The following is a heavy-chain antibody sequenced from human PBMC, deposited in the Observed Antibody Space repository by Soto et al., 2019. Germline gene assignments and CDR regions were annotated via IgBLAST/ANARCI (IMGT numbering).Heavy chain of an antibody. CDR3: TTDRGDHVGHYSFDY. V-gene: IGHV3-15*01. Sequence: EVQLVESGGGLVKPGGSLRLSCTSSGFSLSNVWMSWVRQAPGKGLEWVGRIKTTVDGATTEYAAPVKGRFTISRDDSKSTLYLQMDSLQTEDSAVYFCTTDRGDHVGHYSFDYWGQGTRVTVSS. CDR1: GFSLSNVW. J-gene: IGHJ4*02. D-gene: IGHD2-21*02. CDR2: IKTTVDGATT.